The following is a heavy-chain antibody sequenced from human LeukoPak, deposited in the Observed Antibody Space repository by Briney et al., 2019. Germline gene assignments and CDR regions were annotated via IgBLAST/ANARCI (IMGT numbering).Heavy chain of an antibody. D-gene: IGHD3-22*01. CDR3: ARDQSGYDYPPDY. CDR1: GFTFSSYW. V-gene: IGHV3-7*01. J-gene: IGHJ4*02. Sequence: TGGSLRLSCAASGFTFSSYWMSWVRQAPGKGLEWVANIRKDGSGAYYVGSVKGRFTISRDNAKNSLYLQMNSLRAEDTAVYYCARDQSGYDYPPDYWGQGTLVTVSS. CDR2: IRKDGSGA.